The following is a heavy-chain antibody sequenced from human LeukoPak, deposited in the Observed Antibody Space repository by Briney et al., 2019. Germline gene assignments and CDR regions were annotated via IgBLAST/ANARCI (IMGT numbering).Heavy chain of an antibody. J-gene: IGHJ3*02. CDR2: IYYSGNT. D-gene: IGHD1-26*01. V-gene: IGHV4-39*01. CDR3: ARYSGSHYAFDI. CDR1: GVAISNTNYF. Sequence: PSETLSLTCSVSGVAISNTNYFWGWIRQPPGKGLEWIGNIYYSGNTFYNSSLKSRLTISDDTSKNQFSLKLSSVTAADTALYYCARYSGSHYAFDIWGQGTMVTVSS.